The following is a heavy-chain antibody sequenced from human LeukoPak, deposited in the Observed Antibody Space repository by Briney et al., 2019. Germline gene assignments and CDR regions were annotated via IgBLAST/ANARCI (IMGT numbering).Heavy chain of an antibody. D-gene: IGHD3-16*01. CDR3: AKSDYYDYRQIDY. CDR1: GDSISTSSDY. Sequence: SATLSLTCTVSGDSISTSSDYWGWVRQTPGKGLEWLGGIYYSGITHYNPSLKSRLTIYVDTSRNQFSLHLFSVTAADTAVFYCAKSDYYDYRQIDYWGQGTLVTVSS. V-gene: IGHV4-39*01. CDR2: IYYSGIT. J-gene: IGHJ4*02.